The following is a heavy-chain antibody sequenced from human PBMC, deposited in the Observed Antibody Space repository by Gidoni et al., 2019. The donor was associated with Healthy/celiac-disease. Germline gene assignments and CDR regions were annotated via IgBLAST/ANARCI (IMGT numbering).Heavy chain of an antibody. CDR2: IWYDGSNK. CDR1: GFTFSSYG. J-gene: IGHJ6*02. Sequence: QVQLVESGGGVVQPGRSLRLSCAASGFTFSSYGMHWVRQAPGKGLEWVAVIWYDGSNKYYADSVKGRFTISRDNSKNTLYLQMNSLRAEDTAVYYCARVRAGYGDSQPYYYYGMDVWGQGTTVTVSS. CDR3: ARVRAGYGDSQPYYYYGMDV. V-gene: IGHV3-33*01. D-gene: IGHD4-17*01.